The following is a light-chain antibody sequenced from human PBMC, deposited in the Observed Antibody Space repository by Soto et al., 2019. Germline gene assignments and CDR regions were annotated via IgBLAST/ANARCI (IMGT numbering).Light chain of an antibody. CDR3: AAWDDSLSGVV. Sequence: QAVVTQPPSASGTPGQTVTISCSGSSSNIGSNYVYWYQQLPGTAPKLLIYSNNQRPSGVPDRFSGSKSGTSASLAISGLRSEDEADYYCAAWDDSLSGVVFGGGTKLTVL. CDR1: SSNIGSNY. CDR2: SNN. V-gene: IGLV1-47*02. J-gene: IGLJ2*01.